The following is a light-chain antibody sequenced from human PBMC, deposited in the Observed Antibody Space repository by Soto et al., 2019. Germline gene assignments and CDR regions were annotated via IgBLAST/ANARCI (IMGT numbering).Light chain of an antibody. Sequence: EIVLTQSPGTLSLSPGERATLSCRASQSVSSSYLAWYQQKPGQATRLLIYGASSRATGIPDRFSGSGSGTDFTLTISRLEPEDFAVYYFQQYGSSPRTFGQGTKVQIK. J-gene: IGKJ1*01. CDR2: GAS. V-gene: IGKV3-20*01. CDR3: QQYGSSPRT. CDR1: QSVSSSY.